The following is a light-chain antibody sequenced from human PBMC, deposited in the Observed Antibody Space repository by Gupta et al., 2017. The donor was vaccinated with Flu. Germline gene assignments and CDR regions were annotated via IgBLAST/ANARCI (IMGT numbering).Light chain of an antibody. J-gene: IGLJ3*02. CDR2: KND. CDR3: ATWDDNLNGQV. V-gene: IGLV1-47*01. Sequence: QSVLTQPPSASGTPGRSVPVSCSVSSSNIGGNYVYWYQQVPGAAPNRLIYKNDQRPSGVPARISGSKSDTSASLAISGLRSEDEADYYCATWDDNLNGQVFGGGTKLTVL. CDR1: SSNIGGNY.